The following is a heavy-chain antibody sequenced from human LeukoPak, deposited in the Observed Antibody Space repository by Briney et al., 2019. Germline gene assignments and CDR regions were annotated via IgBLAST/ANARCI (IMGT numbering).Heavy chain of an antibody. V-gene: IGHV4-59*01. CDR3: ARGIVVVPAAMLAGWFDP. CDR1: GGSISSYY. Sequence: PSETLSLTCTVSGGSISSYYWSWIRQPPGKGLEWIGYIYYSGSTNYNPSLKSRVTISVDTSKNQFSRKLSSVTSADTAVYYCARGIVVVPAAMLAGWFDPWGQGTLVTVSS. CDR2: IYYSGST. D-gene: IGHD2-2*01. J-gene: IGHJ5*02.